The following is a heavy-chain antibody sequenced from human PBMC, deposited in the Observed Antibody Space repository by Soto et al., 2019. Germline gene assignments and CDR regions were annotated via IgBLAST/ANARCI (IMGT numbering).Heavy chain of an antibody. CDR2: TYYRSKWYN. CDR1: GDSVSSSSVT. CDR3: ARRHGLDIDAYY. J-gene: IGHJ4*02. Sequence: SQTLSLTCAISGDSVSSSSVTWNWIRQSPSRGLEWLGRTYYRSKWYNDYAESVKSRITINPDTSKNQCSLHLNSVTPEDTAVYFGARRHGLDIDAYYWGQGTLVTVSS. D-gene: IGHD3-10*01. V-gene: IGHV6-1*01.